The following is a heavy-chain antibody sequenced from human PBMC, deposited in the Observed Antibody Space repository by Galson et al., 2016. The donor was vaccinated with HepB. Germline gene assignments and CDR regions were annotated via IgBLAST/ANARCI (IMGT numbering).Heavy chain of an antibody. CDR2: ITKSRSTI. V-gene: IGHV3-48*01. Sequence: SLRLSCAGSGFIFRGYGMHWVRQAPGKGLEWVSYITKSRSTINYADSVKGRFTISRDNVNNLAFLQMNSLRVEDTAVYYCARSVEGHFDYWGRGTLVTVSS. J-gene: IGHJ4*02. CDR3: ARSVEGHFDY. D-gene: IGHD1-1*01. CDR1: GFIFRGYG.